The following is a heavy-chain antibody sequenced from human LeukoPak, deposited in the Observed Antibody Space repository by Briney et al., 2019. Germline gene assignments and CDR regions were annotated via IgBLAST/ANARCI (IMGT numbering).Heavy chain of an antibody. CDR1: GFTFSSYS. CDR3: AKGTYYDFWSGYDAFYI. D-gene: IGHD3-3*01. J-gene: IGHJ3*02. V-gene: IGHV3-21*01. Sequence: PGGSLRLSCAASGFTFSSYSMNWVRQAPGKGLEWVSSISSSSSYIYYADSVKGRFTISRDNAKNSLYLQMNSLRAEDTAVYYCAKGTYYDFWSGYDAFYIWGQGTMVTVSS. CDR2: ISSSSSYI.